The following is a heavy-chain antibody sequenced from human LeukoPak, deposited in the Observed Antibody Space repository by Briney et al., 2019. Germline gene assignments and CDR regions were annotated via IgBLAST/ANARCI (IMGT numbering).Heavy chain of an antibody. J-gene: IGHJ4*02. D-gene: IGHD2-15*01. CDR2: INHSGST. V-gene: IGHV4-34*01. CDR1: GGSFSGYY. Sequence: SETLSLTCAVYGGSFSGYYWSWIRQPPGKGLEWIGEINHSGSTNYNPSLKSRVTISVDTSKNQFSLKLSSVTAADTAVYYCARPPAYCSGGSCYPYYFDYWGQGTLVTVSS. CDR3: ARPPAYCSGGSCYPYYFDY.